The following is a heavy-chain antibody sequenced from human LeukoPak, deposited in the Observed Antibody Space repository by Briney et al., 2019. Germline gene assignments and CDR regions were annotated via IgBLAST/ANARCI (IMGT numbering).Heavy chain of an antibody. V-gene: IGHV4-34*01. CDR3: ARHVAGEWEPFDY. D-gene: IGHD1-26*01. CDR1: GGSFSGYY. J-gene: IGHJ4*02. Sequence: SETLSLTCAVYGGSFSGYYWSWIRQPPGKGLEWIGEINHSGSTNYNPSLKSRVTISVDTSKNQFSLKLSSVTAADTAVYYCARHVAGEWEPFDYWGQGTLVTVSS. CDR2: INHSGST.